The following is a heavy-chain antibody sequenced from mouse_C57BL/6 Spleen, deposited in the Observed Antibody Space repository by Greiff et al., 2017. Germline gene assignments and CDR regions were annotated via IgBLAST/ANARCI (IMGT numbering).Heavy chain of an antibody. V-gene: IGHV5-17*01. CDR2: ISSGSSTI. D-gene: IGHD2-3*01. CDR1: GFTFSDYG. Sequence: EVKLMESGGGLVKPGGSLKLSCAASGFTFSDYGMHWVRQAPGKGLEWVAYISSGSSTIYYADTVKGRFTISRDNAKNTLFLQMTSLRSEDTAMYYCARRDGYSYYFAYWGQGTTLTVSS. J-gene: IGHJ2*01. CDR3: ARRDGYSYYFAY.